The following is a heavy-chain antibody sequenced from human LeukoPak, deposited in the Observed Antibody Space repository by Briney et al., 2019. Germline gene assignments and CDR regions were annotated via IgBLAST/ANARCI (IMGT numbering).Heavy chain of an antibody. CDR2: IYYSGST. D-gene: IGHD3-22*01. CDR3: ARGNYYDSSGYYRLFDY. V-gene: IGHV4-59*01. CDR1: GGSISSYY. Sequence: SETLSLTCTVSGGSISSYYWTWIRQPPGKGLEWIGCIYYSGSTNYNPSLKSRVTISIDTTKNQFSLKLSSVTAADTAVYYCARGNYYDSSGYYRLFDYWGQGTLVTVSS. J-gene: IGHJ4*02.